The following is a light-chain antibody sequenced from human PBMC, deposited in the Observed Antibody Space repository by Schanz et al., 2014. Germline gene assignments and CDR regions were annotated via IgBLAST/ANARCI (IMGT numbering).Light chain of an antibody. CDR2: AAS. CDR1: QGISTY. Sequence: DLQMTQSPSALSASVGDRVTITCRASQGISTYLAWYQQKLGKVPQLLIYAASTLASGVPSRFSGSGSGTDFTLTISSLQPEDVAVYFCQQYYSSPLTFGGGTKVEIK. CDR3: QQYYSSPLT. V-gene: IGKV1-27*01. J-gene: IGKJ4*01.